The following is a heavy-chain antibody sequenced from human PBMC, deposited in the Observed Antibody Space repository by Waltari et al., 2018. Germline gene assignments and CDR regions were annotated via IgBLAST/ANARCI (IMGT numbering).Heavy chain of an antibody. Sequence: QLQLQESGPGLVKPSETLSLTCTVSGGPISSSSYYWGWIRQPPGKGLEWIGSIYYSGSTYYNPSLKSRVNISVDTSKNQFSLKLSSVTAADTAVYYCARHGYCSGGSCYSWFDPWGQGTLVTVSS. CDR3: ARHGYCSGGSCYSWFDP. J-gene: IGHJ5*02. CDR1: GGPISSSSYY. D-gene: IGHD2-15*01. V-gene: IGHV4-39*01. CDR2: IYYSGST.